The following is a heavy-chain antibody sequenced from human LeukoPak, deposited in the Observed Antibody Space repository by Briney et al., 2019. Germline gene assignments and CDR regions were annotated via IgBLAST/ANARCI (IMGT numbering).Heavy chain of an antibody. Sequence: GGSLRLSCAASGFTFSSYAMSWVRQAPRKGLEWVSAISGSGGSTYYADSVKGRFTISRDNSKNTLYLQMNRLRAEDTAVYYCAKDAGGGYSSGWYFDDYWGQGTLVTVSS. CDR2: ISGSGGST. D-gene: IGHD6-19*01. V-gene: IGHV3-23*01. CDR3: AKDAGGGYSSGWYFDDY. J-gene: IGHJ4*02. CDR1: GFTFSSYA.